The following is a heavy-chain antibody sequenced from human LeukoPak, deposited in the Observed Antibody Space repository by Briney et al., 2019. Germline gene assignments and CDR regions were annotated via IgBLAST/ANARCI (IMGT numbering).Heavy chain of an antibody. CDR2: ILYTGTT. V-gene: IGHV4-59*01. CDR1: GGYISSYY. J-gene: IGHJ3*01. D-gene: IGHD3-22*01. CDR3: ARSVHYYYDSASYGVAFDV. Sequence: SETLSLTCTVSGGYISSYYWSLIRQPQRKRLELTGNILYTGTTKYNPSLKSRVTISVDTSKNQFSLKLSSVTAADTAMYYCARSVHYYYDSASYGVAFDVWGQGTLVTVSS.